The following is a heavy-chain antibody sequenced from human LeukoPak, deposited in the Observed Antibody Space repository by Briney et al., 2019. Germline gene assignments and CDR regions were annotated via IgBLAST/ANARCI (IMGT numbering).Heavy chain of an antibody. CDR3: ARAPSPRSNWFDP. Sequence: ASVKVSCKASGYTFTSYGISWVRQAPGQVLGWMGWISAYNGNTNYAQKLQGRVTMTTDTSTSTAYMELRSLRSDDTAVYYCARAPSPRSNWFDPWGQGTLVTVSS. CDR1: GYTFTSYG. CDR2: ISAYNGNT. V-gene: IGHV1-18*01. J-gene: IGHJ5*02.